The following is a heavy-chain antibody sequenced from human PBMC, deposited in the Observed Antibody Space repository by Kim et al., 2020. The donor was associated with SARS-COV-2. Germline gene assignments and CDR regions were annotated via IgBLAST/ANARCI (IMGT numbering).Heavy chain of an antibody. Sequence: SETLSLTCAVYGGSFSGYYWSWIRQPPGKGLEWIGEINHSGSTNYNPSLKSRVTISVDTSKNQFSLKLSSVTAADTAVYYCARGDYRTRYFDYWGQGTLVTVSS. CDR3: ARGDYRTRYFDY. CDR1: GGSFSGYY. V-gene: IGHV4-34*01. CDR2: INHSGST. D-gene: IGHD4-4*01. J-gene: IGHJ4*02.